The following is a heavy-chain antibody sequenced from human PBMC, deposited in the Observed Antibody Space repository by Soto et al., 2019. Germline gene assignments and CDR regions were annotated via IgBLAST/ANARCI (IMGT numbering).Heavy chain of an antibody. CDR2: INHSGST. CDR1: GGSFSGYY. Sequence: SETLSLTCAVYGGSFSGYYWSWIRQPPGKGLAWIGEINHSGSTNYNPSLQSRVNISVDTSKNQFSLKLSSVTAADTAVYYCAGRNVDTAMATLRRRRMDVWGKGTTVTVSS. J-gene: IGHJ6*04. D-gene: IGHD5-18*01. V-gene: IGHV4-34*01. CDR3: AGRNVDTAMATLRRRRMDV.